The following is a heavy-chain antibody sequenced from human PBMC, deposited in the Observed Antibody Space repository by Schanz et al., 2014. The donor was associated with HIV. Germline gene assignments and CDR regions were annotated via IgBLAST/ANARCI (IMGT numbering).Heavy chain of an antibody. J-gene: IGHJ4*02. CDR3: ARETRTYYYDSSGYYVD. Sequence: QVQLQESGPGLVKPSETLSLTCGVSGDSFSSDSHYWNWIRQPPGKGPEWIGFVSYSGSTKYNPSLKSRITISVDTSKNQFSLKMDSVTAADTAVYYCARETRTYYYDSSGYYVDWGQGTLVTVSS. V-gene: IGHV4-61*01. D-gene: IGHD3-22*01. CDR1: GDSFSSDSHY. CDR2: VSYSGST.